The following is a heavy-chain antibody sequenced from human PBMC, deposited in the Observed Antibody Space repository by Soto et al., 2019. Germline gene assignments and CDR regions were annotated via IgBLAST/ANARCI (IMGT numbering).Heavy chain of an antibody. V-gene: IGHV4-4*07. D-gene: IGHD3-9*01. J-gene: IGHJ4*02. Sequence: SLTGTVTGRSMSGYYWSWIRQPAGERLEWIGRIYTSGTTDFNPSLKGRVTMSVDTSKNQFSLKLTSVTAADTALYYCAREDYYDTGYYVVWGQGTQVTVSS. CDR2: IYTSGTT. CDR3: AREDYYDTGYYVV. CDR1: GRSMSGYY.